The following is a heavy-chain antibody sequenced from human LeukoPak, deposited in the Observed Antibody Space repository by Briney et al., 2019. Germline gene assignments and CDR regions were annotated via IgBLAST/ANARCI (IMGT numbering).Heavy chain of an antibody. CDR3: ARSRGGFGDYGSWFDP. CDR1: GGSISSYY. CDR2: THDSGTT. J-gene: IGHJ5*02. V-gene: IGHV4-59*01. D-gene: IGHD4-17*01. Sequence: SETLSLTCTVSGGSISSYYWSWIRQPPGKGLEWIGFTHDSGTTNYNPSLKSRVTMSLDTSKNQFSLKLTSVTAADTAFYYCARSRGGFGDYGSWFDPWGQGTLVTVSS.